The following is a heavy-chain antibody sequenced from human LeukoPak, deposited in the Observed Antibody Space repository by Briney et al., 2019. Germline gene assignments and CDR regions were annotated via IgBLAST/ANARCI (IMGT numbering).Heavy chain of an antibody. CDR2: ISGSGGST. D-gene: IGHD6-19*01. J-gene: IGHJ4*02. CDR3: AKAVGSGWYSSAVDY. CDR1: GFTFSSYA. V-gene: IGHV3-23*01. Sequence: GGSLRLSCAASGFTFSSYAMSWVRQAPGKGLEWVSAISGSGGSTYYADSVKGRFTISRDNSKNTLYLQMNSLRAEDTAVYYCAKAVGSGWYSSAVDYWGQGTLVTVPS.